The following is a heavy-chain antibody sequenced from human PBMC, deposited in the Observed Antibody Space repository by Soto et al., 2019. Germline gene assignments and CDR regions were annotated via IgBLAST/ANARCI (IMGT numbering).Heavy chain of an antibody. V-gene: IGHV3-7*01. J-gene: IGHJ6*02. CDR3: ARDIRSLDSDFWSGYSRYYYYGMDV. D-gene: IGHD3-3*01. Sequence: HPGGSLRLSCAASGFTFSTYWMSWVRQAPGKGLEWVANIKQDGSEKWYVDSVKGRFTISRDNAKKSLSLQMNSLRAEDTAVYYCARDIRSLDSDFWSGYSRYYYYGMDVWGQGTTVTVSS. CDR1: GFTFSTYW. CDR2: IKQDGSEK.